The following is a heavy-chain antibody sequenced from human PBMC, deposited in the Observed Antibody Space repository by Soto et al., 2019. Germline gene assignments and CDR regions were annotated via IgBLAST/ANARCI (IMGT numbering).Heavy chain of an antibody. D-gene: IGHD2-21*01. Sequence: QVQLVQSGAEVKKPGSSLKVSCKTSGVTFSTSGISWVRQGPGQGLEWLGGISPLFGRPKYARKFQGRVSITADDSSTTTYLELSGLSSDDTAIYYSARVAPSICGGGNCYRLDSYFDSWGQGSQVVVSS. V-gene: IGHV1-69*01. CDR3: ARVAPSICGGGNCYRLDSYFDS. CDR1: GVTFSTSG. CDR2: ISPLFGRP. J-gene: IGHJ4*03.